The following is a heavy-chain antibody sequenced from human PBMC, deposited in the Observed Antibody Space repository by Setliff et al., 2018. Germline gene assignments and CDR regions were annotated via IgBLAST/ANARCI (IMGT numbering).Heavy chain of an antibody. D-gene: IGHD3-9*01. Sequence: SCKASGYSFTSYYIHWVRQAPGKGLEWVTLISYEGIDKYYADSVKGRFTVSRDNSKNTLYLQMNSLRAEDTAFYYCARGRHHDTLSGYIDFLGQGTLVTVSS. J-gene: IGHJ4*02. CDR3: ARGRHHDTLSGYIDF. V-gene: IGHV3-30*19. CDR1: GYSFTSYY. CDR2: ISYEGIDK.